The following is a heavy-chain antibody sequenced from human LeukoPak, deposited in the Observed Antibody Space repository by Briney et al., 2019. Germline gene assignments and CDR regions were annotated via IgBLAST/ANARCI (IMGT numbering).Heavy chain of an antibody. CDR3: AKVLSSGWFIDYFDY. CDR1: GFTFSSYA. V-gene: IGHV3-23*01. Sequence: PGGSLRLSCAASGFTFSSYAMSWVRQAPGKGLEWVSAISGSGGSTYYADSVKGRFTISRDSSKNTLYLQMNSLRAEDTAVYYCAKVLSSGWFIDYFDYWGQGTLVTVSS. D-gene: IGHD6-19*01. J-gene: IGHJ4*02. CDR2: ISGSGGST.